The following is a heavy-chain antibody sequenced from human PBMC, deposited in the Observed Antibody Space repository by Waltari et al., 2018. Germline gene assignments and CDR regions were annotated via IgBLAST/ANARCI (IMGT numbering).Heavy chain of an antibody. CDR1: GGSISSSGYY. CDR3: ARQDPYRGFDY. CDR2: IYYSGGT. Sequence: QLQLQESGPGLVKPSETLSLTCTVSGGSISSSGYYYAWIRQPPGKGLEWIGTIYYSGGTFHNPSLKSRVTISVDTSKNQFSLKLGSVTAADTAVYYCARQDPYRGFDYWGQGTLVTVSS. D-gene: IGHD1-26*01. V-gene: IGHV4-39*01. J-gene: IGHJ4*02.